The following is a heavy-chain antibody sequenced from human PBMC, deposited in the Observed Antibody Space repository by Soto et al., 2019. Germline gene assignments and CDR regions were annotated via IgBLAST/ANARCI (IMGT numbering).Heavy chain of an antibody. CDR1: GFTFSNAW. D-gene: IGHD3-16*01. J-gene: IGHJ5*01. V-gene: IGHV3-15*01. Sequence: GGSLRLSCAASGFTFSNAWMSWVRQAPGKGLEWVGRIKSKTNGGTTDYAAPVKDRFSISRDDSENTLYLQMNSLKTEDTAVYYCTTHLGASNWIDSWGQGTLVTVSS. CDR3: TTHLGASNWIDS. CDR2: IKSKTNGGTT.